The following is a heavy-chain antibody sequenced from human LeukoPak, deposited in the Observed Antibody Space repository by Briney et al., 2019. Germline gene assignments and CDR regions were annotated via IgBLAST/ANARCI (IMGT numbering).Heavy chain of an antibody. V-gene: IGHV7-4-1*02. CDR2: INTNTGNP. CDR1: GYTFTSYG. J-gene: IGHJ5*02. D-gene: IGHD6-13*01. CDR3: ARVSIAAAGNIMVDWFDP. Sequence: ASVKVSCKASGYTFTSYGMNWVRQAPGQGLEWMGWINTNTGNPTYAQGFTGRFVFSLDTSVSTAYLQISSLKAEDTAVYYCARVSIAAAGNIMVDWFDPWGQGTLVTVSS.